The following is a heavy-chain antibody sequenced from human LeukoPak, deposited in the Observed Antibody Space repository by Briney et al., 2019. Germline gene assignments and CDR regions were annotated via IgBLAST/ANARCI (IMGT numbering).Heavy chain of an antibody. Sequence: GGSLRLSCVVSGLTVNSNYMSWVRQAPGKGLEWVSVIYSGGTTNYADSVKGRFIVYRDNSNNTLYLQMNSLRAEDTAVYYCANKVTTGYWGQGTLVTVSS. CDR2: IYSGGTT. D-gene: IGHD1-14*01. CDR3: ANKVTTGY. J-gene: IGHJ4*02. CDR1: GLTVNSNY. V-gene: IGHV3-66*01.